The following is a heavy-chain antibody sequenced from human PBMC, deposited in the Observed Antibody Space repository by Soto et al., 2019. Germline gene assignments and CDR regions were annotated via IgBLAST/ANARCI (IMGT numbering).Heavy chain of an antibody. Sequence: EVQLVESGGGLVQPGGSPRLSCAASGFTFSSYSMNWVRQAPGKGLKWVSYISSSSSTIYYADSVKGRFTISRDNAKNSVYLQMNSLRAEDTAVYYCARDQVTMVRGVTPCDYWGQGTLVTVSS. V-gene: IGHV3-48*01. D-gene: IGHD3-10*01. CDR1: GFTFSSYS. CDR2: ISSSSSTI. CDR3: ARDQVTMVRGVTPCDY. J-gene: IGHJ4*02.